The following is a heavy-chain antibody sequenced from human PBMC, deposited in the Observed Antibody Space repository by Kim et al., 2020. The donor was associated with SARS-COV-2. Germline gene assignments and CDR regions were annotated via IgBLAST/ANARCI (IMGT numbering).Heavy chain of an antibody. V-gene: IGHV3-64*01. CDR3: ARGWELLTPHAFDI. CDR2: ISSNGGST. Sequence: GGSLRLSCAASGFTFSSYAMHWVRQAPGKGLEYVSAISSNGGSTYYANSVKGRFTISRDNSKNTLYLQMGSLRAEDMAVYYCARGWELLTPHAFDIWGQGIMVTVSS. J-gene: IGHJ3*02. CDR1: GFTFSSYA. D-gene: IGHD1-26*01.